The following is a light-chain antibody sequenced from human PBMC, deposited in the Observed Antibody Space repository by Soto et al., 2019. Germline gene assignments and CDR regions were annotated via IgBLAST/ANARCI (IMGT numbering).Light chain of an antibody. J-gene: IGKJ4*01. Sequence: EIVLTQSPATLYLSPGERATLSCRASQSVSTSLAWYQQKPGQAPRLLIYDASNRATGIPARFSGSGSGTDFSLTISRVEPEDFALYYCQQRSHTFGGGTTVEIK. CDR3: QQRSHT. CDR2: DAS. CDR1: QSVSTS. V-gene: IGKV3-11*01.